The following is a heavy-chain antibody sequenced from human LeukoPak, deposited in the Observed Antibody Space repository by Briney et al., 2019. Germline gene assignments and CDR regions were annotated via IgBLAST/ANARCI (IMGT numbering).Heavy chain of an antibody. Sequence: SETLSLTCTASGGSISSGGYYWSWIRQHPGKGLEWIGYIYYSGRTYYNPSLKSRITISVDTSKNQFSLKLSSVTAADTAVYHCARDLYGSDNGYFDYWGQGTLVTVSS. CDR2: IYYSGRT. CDR1: GGSISSGGYY. D-gene: IGHD3-10*01. CDR3: ARDLYGSDNGYFDY. J-gene: IGHJ4*02. V-gene: IGHV4-31*03.